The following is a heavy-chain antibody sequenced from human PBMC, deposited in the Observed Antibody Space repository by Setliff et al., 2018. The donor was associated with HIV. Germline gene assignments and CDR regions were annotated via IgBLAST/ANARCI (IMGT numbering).Heavy chain of an antibody. CDR3: SSDPKGDGWAYFDS. D-gene: IGHD6-19*01. Sequence: ASETLSLTCSVAGASMTSHYLTWIRQPRGMGLEWIGNIYGSGTTKYNPSLRSRVTISVDKSKNQLSLSLDSVTAADTAVYYWSSDPKGDGWAYFDSWGQGTLVTVSS. CDR2: IYGSGTT. CDR1: GASMTSHY. J-gene: IGHJ4*02. V-gene: IGHV4-59*11.